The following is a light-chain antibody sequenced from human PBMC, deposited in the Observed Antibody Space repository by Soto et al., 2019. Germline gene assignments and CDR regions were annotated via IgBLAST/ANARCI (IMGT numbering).Light chain of an antibody. V-gene: IGLV2-11*01. CDR2: DGS. CDR1: SSDVGGYNY. CDR3: CSYAGTSMLI. Sequence: QSALTQPRSVSGSPGQSVAISCTGTSSDVGGYNYVSWYQQHPGRAPKLLMYDGSERPSGVPDRCSGSKSGYTASLTISGLQAEDEADYYCCSYAGTSMLIFGGGTKVAVL. J-gene: IGLJ2*01.